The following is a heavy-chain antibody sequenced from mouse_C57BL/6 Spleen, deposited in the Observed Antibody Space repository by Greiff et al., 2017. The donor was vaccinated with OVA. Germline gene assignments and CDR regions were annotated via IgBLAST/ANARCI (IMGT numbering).Heavy chain of an antibody. V-gene: IGHV1-64*01. CDR3: ARTPDGYYLW. J-gene: IGHJ2*01. Sequence: QVQLKQPGAELVKPGASVKLSCKASGYTFTSYWMHWVKQRPGQGLEWIGMIHPNSGSTNYNEKFKSKATLTVDKSSSTAYMQLSSLTSEDSAVYYCARTPDGYYLWWGQGTTLTVSS. D-gene: IGHD2-3*01. CDR2: IHPNSGST. CDR1: GYTFTSYW.